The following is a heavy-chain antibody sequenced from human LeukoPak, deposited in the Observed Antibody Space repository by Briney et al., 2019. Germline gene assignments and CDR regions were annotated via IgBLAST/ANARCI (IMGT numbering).Heavy chain of an antibody. J-gene: IGHJ4*02. Sequence: GASVKVSCKASGGTFSSYAISWVRQAPGQGLEWMGWINPNSGGTNYAQKFQGWVTMTRDTSISTAYMELSRLRSGDTAVYYCAREGPTDYGGNSENCFNYWGQGTLVTVSS. CDR2: INPNSGGT. CDR3: AREGPTDYGGNSENCFNY. CDR1: GGTFSSYA. V-gene: IGHV1-2*04. D-gene: IGHD4-23*01.